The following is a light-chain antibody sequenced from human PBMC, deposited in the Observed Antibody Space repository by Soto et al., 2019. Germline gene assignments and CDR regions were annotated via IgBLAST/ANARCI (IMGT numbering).Light chain of an antibody. CDR3: QSYDSGVSVV. V-gene: IGLV1-40*01. CDR2: GNS. J-gene: IGLJ2*01. Sequence: QSVLTQPPSVSGAPGQRVTISCTGSSSNIGAGYDVHWYQQHPGTAPKLLIYGNSNRPSGVPDRFSGSKSGTSASLAITGLQAEDEADYYCQSYDSGVSVVFGGGTKLTVL. CDR1: SSNIGAGYD.